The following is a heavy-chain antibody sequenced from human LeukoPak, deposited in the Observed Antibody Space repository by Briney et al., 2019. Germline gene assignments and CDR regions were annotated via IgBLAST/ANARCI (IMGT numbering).Heavy chain of an antibody. CDR3: ARPRSPYGDHDY. Sequence: PSETLSLTCTVSGGSISSSSYYWGWIRQPPGKGLEWIGSIYYSGSTYYNPSLKSRVTISVDTSKNQFSLKLSSVTAADTAVYYCARPRSPYGDHDYWGQGTLVTVSS. D-gene: IGHD4-17*01. CDR1: GGSISSSSYY. V-gene: IGHV4-39*01. CDR2: IYYSGST. J-gene: IGHJ4*02.